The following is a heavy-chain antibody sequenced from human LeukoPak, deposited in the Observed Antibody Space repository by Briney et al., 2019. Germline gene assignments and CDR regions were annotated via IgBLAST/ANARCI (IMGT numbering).Heavy chain of an antibody. J-gene: IGHJ4*02. D-gene: IGHD6-6*01. CDR2: IYYSGST. CDR3: ARHASLSIAAYFEY. V-gene: IGHV4-39*01. Sequence: PSETLSLTCTVSGGSISSSSYYWGWIRQPPGKGLEWIGTIYYSGSTYRNPSLKSRVTISVDTSKNQFSLKLSSVTAADTAVYYCARHASLSIAAYFEYWGQGTLVTVSS. CDR1: GGSISSSSYY.